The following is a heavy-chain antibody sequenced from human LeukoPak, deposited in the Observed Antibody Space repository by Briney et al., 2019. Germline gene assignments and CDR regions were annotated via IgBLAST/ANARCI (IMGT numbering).Heavy chain of an antibody. Sequence: GGSLRLSCAAPGFTFTNYYMSWVRQAPGKGLEWVANIKEDGSEKYYVDSVKGQFTISRDNAENSLFLQMSSLRAEDTAVYYCARISSGYDWEPDYWGQGTLVTVSS. D-gene: IGHD5-12*01. CDR1: GFTFTNYY. J-gene: IGHJ4*02. V-gene: IGHV3-7*01. CDR2: IKEDGSEK. CDR3: ARISSGYDWEPDY.